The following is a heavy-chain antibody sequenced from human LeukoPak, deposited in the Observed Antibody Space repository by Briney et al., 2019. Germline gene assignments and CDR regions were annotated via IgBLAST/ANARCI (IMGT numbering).Heavy chain of an antibody. D-gene: IGHD4-17*01. J-gene: IGHJ3*02. CDR2: INHSGST. V-gene: IGHV4-39*07. CDR3: ATELRSYAFDI. CDR1: GGSISSSSYY. Sequence: SETLSLTCTVSGGSISSSSYYWGWIRQPPGKGLERIGEINHSGSTNYNPSLESRVTISVDTSKNQFSLKLSSVTAADTAVYYCATELRSYAFDIWGQGTMVTVSS.